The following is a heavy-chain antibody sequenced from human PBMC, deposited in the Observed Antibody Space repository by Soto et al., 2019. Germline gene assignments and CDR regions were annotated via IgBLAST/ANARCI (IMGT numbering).Heavy chain of an antibody. J-gene: IGHJ5*02. CDR3: ARARIDHESIDP. CDR2: VYYSGST. CDR1: GGSIRSSSYY. Sequence: SETLSLTCTVSGGSIRSSSYYWGWIRQPPGKGLEWIGNVYYSGSTYYNPSLKSRVTISADTAKNQFSLTLTSVTAADTAVYYCARARIDHESIDPWGQGTLVTVSS. V-gene: IGHV4-39*01.